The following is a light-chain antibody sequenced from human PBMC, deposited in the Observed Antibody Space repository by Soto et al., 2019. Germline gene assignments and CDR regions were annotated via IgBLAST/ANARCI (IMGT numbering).Light chain of an antibody. CDR1: QSVSTN. CDR3: QRYNNWPPMT. Sequence: EIVMTQSPATLSVSPGERATLSCRAGQSVSTNLAWYQQKPGQAPRLLIYGASTRATGIPARFRGSGSGTEFTLTISSLQSEDFALYFCQRYNNWPPMTFGQGTKVEIK. CDR2: GAS. V-gene: IGKV3D-15*01. J-gene: IGKJ1*01.